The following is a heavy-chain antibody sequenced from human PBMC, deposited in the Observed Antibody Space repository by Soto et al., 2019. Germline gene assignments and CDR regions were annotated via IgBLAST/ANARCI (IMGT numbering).Heavy chain of an antibody. D-gene: IGHD3-22*01. CDR1: GYSISSSNW. CDR3: ARITYYYDSSGPIAT. Sequence: PSETLSLTCAVSGYSISSSNWWGWIRQPPGKGLEWIGYIYYSGSTYYNPSLKSRVTMSVDTSKNQFSLRLSSVTAVDTAVYYCARITYYYDSSGPIATWGQGTLVTVSS. J-gene: IGHJ5*02. CDR2: IYYSGST. V-gene: IGHV4-28*01.